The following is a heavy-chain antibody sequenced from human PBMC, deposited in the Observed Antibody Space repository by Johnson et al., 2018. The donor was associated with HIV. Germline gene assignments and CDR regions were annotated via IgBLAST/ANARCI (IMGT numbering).Heavy chain of an antibody. Sequence: VQLVESGGGVVQPGTSLRLSCVPSVFTFSSYGMHWVRQAPGKGLEWVATTWFDGTNQYYADSVKGRSTISRDNSKNTLYLQMNSLRAEDTAVYYCASLPIAARPPTDAFDIWGQGTMVTVSS. J-gene: IGHJ3*02. V-gene: IGHV3-33*01. CDR2: TWFDGTNQ. CDR1: VFTFSSYG. D-gene: IGHD6-6*01. CDR3: ASLPIAARPPTDAFDI.